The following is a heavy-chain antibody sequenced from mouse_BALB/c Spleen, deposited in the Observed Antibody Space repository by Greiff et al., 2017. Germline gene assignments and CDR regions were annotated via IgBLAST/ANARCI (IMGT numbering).Heavy chain of an antibody. D-gene: IGHD2-14*01. CDR2: IDPENGDT. CDR3: NACYYRYDGYAMDY. V-gene: IGHV14-4*02. Sequence: EVQPQQSGAELVRSGASVKLSCTASGFNIKDYYMHWVKQRPEQGLEWIGWIDPENGDTEYAPKFQGKATMTADTSSNTAYLQLSSLTSEDTAVYYCNACYYRYDGYAMDYWGQGTSVTVSS. J-gene: IGHJ4*01. CDR1: GFNIKDYY.